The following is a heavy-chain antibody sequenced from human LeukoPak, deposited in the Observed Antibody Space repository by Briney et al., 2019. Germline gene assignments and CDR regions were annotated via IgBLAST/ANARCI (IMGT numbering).Heavy chain of an antibody. V-gene: IGHV4-59*01. CDR1: GASTSHFY. J-gene: IGHJ3*02. D-gene: IGHD5-12*01. CDR3: ARSAEWLRNAFDI. Sequence: SETLSLTCTVSGASTSHFYWNWIRQPPGKGLEWIGYMHNSGSSKHSPSLKSRVTISIDTSKNQFSLQLTSVTAADTAIYYCARSAEWLRNAFDIWGQGTMVSVSS. CDR2: MHNSGSS.